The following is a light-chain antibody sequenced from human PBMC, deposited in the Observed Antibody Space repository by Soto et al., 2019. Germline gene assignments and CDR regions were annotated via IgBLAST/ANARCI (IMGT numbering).Light chain of an antibody. CDR2: GAS. CDR3: QQYGSSPRT. Sequence: IGLSQSPGTLSLSTGEGATLSCWASQTVSSNYLAWYQQRPGQAPRLIIYGASSRATGIPDRFSGSGSGTDFTLTISRLEPEDFAVYYCQQYGSSPRTFGQGTKVDI. J-gene: IGKJ1*01. V-gene: IGKV3-20*01. CDR1: QTVSSNY.